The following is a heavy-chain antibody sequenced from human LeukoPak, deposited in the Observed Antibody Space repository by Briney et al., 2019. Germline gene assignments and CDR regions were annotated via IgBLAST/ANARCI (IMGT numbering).Heavy chain of an antibody. CDR3: AKDLDITMVRGADYYYGMDV. Sequence: GGSLRLSCAASGFTFSGYGIHWGRGAPGKGLGWGAVISYDGSNKYYADSVKGRFTISRDNSKNTLYLQMNSLRAEDTAVYYCAKDLDITMVRGADYYYGMDVWGQGTTVTVSS. J-gene: IGHJ6*02. V-gene: IGHV3-30*18. CDR1: GFTFSGYG. D-gene: IGHD3-10*01. CDR2: ISYDGSNK.